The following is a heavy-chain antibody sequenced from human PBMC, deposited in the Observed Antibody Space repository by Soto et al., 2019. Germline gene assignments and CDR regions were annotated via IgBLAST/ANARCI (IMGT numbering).Heavy chain of an antibody. D-gene: IGHD3-16*01. CDR2: ISWNGGSI. V-gene: IGHV3-9*01. J-gene: IGHJ6*03. CDR3: AKDQGGRDYYYYLDV. Sequence: GGSLRLSCAASGFTFDDYAMHWVRQAPGKGLEWVSGISWNGGSIGYADSVKGRFTISRDNAKNSLYLQMNSLRAEDTALYYCAKDQGGRDYYYYLDVWGKGTTVTVSS. CDR1: GFTFDDYA.